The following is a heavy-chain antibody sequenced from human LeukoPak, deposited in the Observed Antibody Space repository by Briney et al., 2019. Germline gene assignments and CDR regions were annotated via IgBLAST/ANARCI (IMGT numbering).Heavy chain of an antibody. V-gene: IGHV4-34*01. Sequence: SETLSLTCAVYGGSFSGYYWSWTRQPPGKGLEWIGEINHSGSTNYNPSLKSRVTISVDTSKNQFSLKLSSVTAADTAVYYCARGYGSGSYQTYYYYYMDVWGKGTTVTISS. D-gene: IGHD3-10*01. CDR3: ARGYGSGSYQTYYYYYMDV. CDR1: GGSFSGYY. J-gene: IGHJ6*03. CDR2: INHSGST.